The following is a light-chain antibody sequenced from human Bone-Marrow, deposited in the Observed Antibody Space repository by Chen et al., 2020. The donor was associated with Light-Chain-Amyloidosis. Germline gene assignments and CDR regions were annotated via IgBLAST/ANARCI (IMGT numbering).Light chain of an antibody. J-gene: IGKJ4*01. CDR1: QSISSTY. V-gene: IGKV3-20*01. CDR2: GVS. CDR3: QQYSTSPLT. Sequence: EIVLKQSPGTLSLSPGDRATLSCRTSQSISSTYLAWYQQNPGQAPRLLIYGVSSRATGIADRFSGSGSGTDFTLTISRLEPEDFAVYYCQQYSTSPLTFGGGTKVEIK.